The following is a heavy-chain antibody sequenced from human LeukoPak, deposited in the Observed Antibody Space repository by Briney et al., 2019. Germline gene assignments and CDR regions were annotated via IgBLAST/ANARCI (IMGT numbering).Heavy chain of an antibody. CDR1: GGSFSGYY. CDR2: INHSGST. CDR3: ARVSYYYDSSGYFHTTYYFDY. D-gene: IGHD3-22*01. Sequence: SETLSLTCAVYGGSFSGYYWSWIRQPPGKGLEWIGEINHSGSTNYNPSLKSRVTISVDTSKNQFSLKLSSVTAADTAVYYCARVSYYYDSSGYFHTTYYFDYWGQGTLVTVSS. J-gene: IGHJ4*02. V-gene: IGHV4-34*01.